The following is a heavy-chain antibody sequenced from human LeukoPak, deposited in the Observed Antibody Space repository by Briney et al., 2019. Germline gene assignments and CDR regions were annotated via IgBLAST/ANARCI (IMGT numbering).Heavy chain of an antibody. CDR3: ASLQTYYYDSSGYSYFDY. J-gene: IGHJ4*02. Sequence: ASVKVSCKASGYTFTSYDINWVRQATGQGLEWMGRINPNSGGTNYAQKFQGRVTMTRDTSISTAYMELSRLRSDDTAVYYCASLQTYYYDSSGYSYFDYWGQGTLVTVSS. CDR2: INPNSGGT. CDR1: GYTFTSYD. V-gene: IGHV1-2*06. D-gene: IGHD3-22*01.